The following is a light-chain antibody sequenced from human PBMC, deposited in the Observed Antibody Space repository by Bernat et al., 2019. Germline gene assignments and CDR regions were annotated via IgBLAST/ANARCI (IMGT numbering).Light chain of an antibody. CDR2: DVS. CDR1: SSDVGGYNY. CDR3: SSKTSSSTHV. V-gene: IGLV2-14*03. J-gene: IGLJ1*01. Sequence: QSALTQPASVSGSPGQSITISCTGTSSDVGGYNYVSWYQQHPGKAPKLMIYDVSNWPSGVSNRFSGSKSGNTASLTISGLQAEDEGDYYCSSKTSSSTHVFGTGTRVTVL.